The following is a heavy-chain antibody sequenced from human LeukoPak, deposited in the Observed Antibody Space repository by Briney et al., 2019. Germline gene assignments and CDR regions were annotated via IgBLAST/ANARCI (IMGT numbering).Heavy chain of an antibody. J-gene: IGHJ3*02. V-gene: IGHV3-7*01. CDR2: IKQDGSEK. CDR3: ARETPPSYYDSSRTAFDI. D-gene: IGHD3-22*01. CDR1: GFTFSSYW. Sequence: GGSLRLSCAASGFTFSSYWMSWVRQAPGKGLEWVANIKQDGSEKYYVDSVKGRFTISRDNAKNTLYLQMNSLRAEDTAVYYCARETPPSYYDSSRTAFDIWGQGTMVTVSS.